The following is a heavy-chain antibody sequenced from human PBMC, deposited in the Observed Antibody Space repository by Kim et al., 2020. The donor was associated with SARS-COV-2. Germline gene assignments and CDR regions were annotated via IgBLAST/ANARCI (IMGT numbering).Heavy chain of an antibody. CDR3: ARVGLGYGGKLARIYYFD. D-gene: IGHD4-17*01. CDR2: IYYSGST. J-gene: IGHJ4*01. V-gene: IGHV4-59*08. Sequence: SETLSLTCTVSGGSISSYYWSWIRQPPGKGLEWIGYIYYSGSTNYNPSLNSRVTISVDTSKNQFSLKLSSVTAADTAVFYCARVGLGYGGKLARIYYFD. CDR1: GGSISSYY.